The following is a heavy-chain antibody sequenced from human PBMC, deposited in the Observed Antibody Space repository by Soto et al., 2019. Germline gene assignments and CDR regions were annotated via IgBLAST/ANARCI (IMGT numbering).Heavy chain of an antibody. D-gene: IGHD6-19*01. CDR1: GDSVSSNSAA. J-gene: IGHJ6*03. V-gene: IGHV6-1*01. Sequence: SQTLSLTCAISGDSVSSNSAAWNWIRQSPSRGLEWLGRTYYRSKWYNDYAVSVKSRITTNPDTSKNQFSLQLNSVTPEDTAVYYCAREEAIFEGIAVAGYYYMDVWGKGTTVTVSS. CDR2: TYYRSKWYN. CDR3: AREEAIFEGIAVAGYYYMDV.